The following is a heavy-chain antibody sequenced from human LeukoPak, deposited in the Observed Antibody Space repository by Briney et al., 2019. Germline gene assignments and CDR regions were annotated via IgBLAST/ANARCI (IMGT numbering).Heavy chain of an antibody. CDR3: AKSAVWFGDTSGMDV. D-gene: IGHD3-10*01. V-gene: IGHV3-43*02. J-gene: IGHJ6*02. CDR1: GFTFDDYA. CDR2: ISGDGGST. Sequence: PGGSLRLSCAASGFTFDDYAMHWVRQAPGKGLEWVSLISGDGGSTYYADSVKGRFTVSRDNSKNSLYLQMSSLRTEDTALYYCAKSAVWFGDTSGMDVWAKGPRSPSP.